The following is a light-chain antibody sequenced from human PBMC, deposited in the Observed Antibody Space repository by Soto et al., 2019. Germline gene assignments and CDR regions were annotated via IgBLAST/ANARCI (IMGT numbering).Light chain of an antibody. CDR1: SSDIGGYNY. CDR2: DVT. V-gene: IGLV2-14*01. CDR3: SSYTSSHTYV. Sequence: QSALTQPASVSGSPGQWITISCTGTSSDIGGYNYVSWFQQHPGKAPKLIIYDVTNRPSGVSNRFSGSKSGNTASLTISGLQAEDEADYFCSSYTSSHTYVFATGTQLTVL. J-gene: IGLJ1*01.